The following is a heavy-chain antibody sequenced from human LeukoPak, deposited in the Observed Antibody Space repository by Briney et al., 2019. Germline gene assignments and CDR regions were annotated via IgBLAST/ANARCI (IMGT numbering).Heavy chain of an antibody. D-gene: IGHD3-16*02. J-gene: IGHJ5*02. CDR1: GYTFTSYD. V-gene: IGHV1-8*01. Sequence: GASVKVSCKASGYTFTSYDINWVRQATGQGLEWMGWMNPNSGNTGYAQKFQGRVTMTRNTSISTAYMELSSLRSEDTAVYYCARGPGIMITFGGVIVPPFDPWGQGILVTVSS. CDR3: ARGPGIMITFGGVIVPPFDP. CDR2: MNPNSGNT.